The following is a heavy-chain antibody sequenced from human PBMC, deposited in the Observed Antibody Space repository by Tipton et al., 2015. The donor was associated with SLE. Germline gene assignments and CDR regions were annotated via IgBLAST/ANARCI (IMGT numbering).Heavy chain of an antibody. D-gene: IGHD5-24*01. V-gene: IGHV4-59*01. J-gene: IGHJ2*01. Sequence: TLSLTCTVSGGSISSYYWSWIRQPPGKGLEWIGYIYYSGSTNYNPSLKSRVTISVDTSKNQFSLKLSSATAADTAVYYCARVRDGYNAWYFDLWGRGTLVTVSS. CDR2: IYYSGST. CDR3: ARVRDGYNAWYFDL. CDR1: GGSISSYY.